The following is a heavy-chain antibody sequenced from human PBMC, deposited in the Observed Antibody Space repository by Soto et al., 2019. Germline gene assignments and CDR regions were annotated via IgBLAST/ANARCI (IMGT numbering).Heavy chain of an antibody. CDR1: GFSFSSHS. Sequence: GGSLRLSCAASGFSFSSHSFNWVRQAPGQGLEWVAYISSRSSLILYADSVRGRFVISRDNALNSLYLQTNSPRDEDTAMFYCVRERGEYDSGWYIDRWGQGTPVTVSS. CDR2: ISSRSSLI. D-gene: IGHD6-19*01. V-gene: IGHV3-21*06. J-gene: IGHJ4*02. CDR3: VRERGEYDSGWYIDR.